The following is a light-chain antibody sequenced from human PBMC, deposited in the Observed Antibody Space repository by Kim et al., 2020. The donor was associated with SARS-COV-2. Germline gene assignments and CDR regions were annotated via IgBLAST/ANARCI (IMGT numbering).Light chain of an antibody. CDR1: QGIGSW. Sequence: DIQMTQSPSSLSASIGDRVTITCRASQGIGSWLAWYQQKPGKAPKLLIYKASTLDSGVPSRFSGSGSGTEFTLTISSLQPDDFATYYCRQYDSFGHTFGQGTKLEI. V-gene: IGKV1-5*03. CDR3: RQYDSFGHT. CDR2: KAS. J-gene: IGKJ2*01.